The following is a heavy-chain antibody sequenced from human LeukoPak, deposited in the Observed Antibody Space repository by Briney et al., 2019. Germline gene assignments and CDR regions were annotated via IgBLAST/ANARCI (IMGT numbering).Heavy chain of an antibody. CDR1: GGTFSSYA. CDR3: ARDSSGWYLFDY. D-gene: IGHD6-19*01. CDR2: IIPILGIA. J-gene: IGHJ4*02. V-gene: IGHV1-69*04. Sequence: ASVKVSCKASGGTFSSYAISWVRQAPGQGLEWMGRIIPILGIANYAQKFQGRVTITADKSTSTAYMELSSLRSEDTAVYYCARDSSGWYLFDYWGRGTLVTVSS.